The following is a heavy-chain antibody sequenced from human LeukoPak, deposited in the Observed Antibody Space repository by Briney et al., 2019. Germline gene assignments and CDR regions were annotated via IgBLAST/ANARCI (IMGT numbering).Heavy chain of an antibody. Sequence: GRSLRLSCAASGFTFSNAWMSCVRQAPRKGLEWVGRIKSKTDGWTADYAAPVKGRFTISRDDSKNTLYLQMNSVKTEDTAVYYCTTDLEGYSGYEPWGQGTLVTVSS. J-gene: IGHJ5*02. CDR2: IKSKTDGWTA. V-gene: IGHV3-15*01. D-gene: IGHD5-12*01. CDR3: TTDLEGYSGYEP. CDR1: GFTFSNAW.